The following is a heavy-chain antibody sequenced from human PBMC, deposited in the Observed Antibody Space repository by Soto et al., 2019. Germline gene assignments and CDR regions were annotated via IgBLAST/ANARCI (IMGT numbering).Heavy chain of an antibody. J-gene: IGHJ4*02. D-gene: IGHD4-17*01. CDR1: GFSFREFA. Sequence: EVQLLESGGSLVQPGGSLRLSCAASGFSFREFAMSWVRQAPGKGLEWVSGISGSGSNTYYADSVKGRFTISRDNSKSTLYLQMNSLGPADTAVYYCAKEPGVDFGDYCDYWGQGTLVTVSS. V-gene: IGHV3-23*01. CDR2: ISGSGSNT. CDR3: AKEPGVDFGDYCDY.